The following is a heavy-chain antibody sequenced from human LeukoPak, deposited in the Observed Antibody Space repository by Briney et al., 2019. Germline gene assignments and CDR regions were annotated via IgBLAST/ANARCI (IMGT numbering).Heavy chain of an antibody. Sequence: GASVKVSCKASGYTFTSYDINWVRQAPGQGLEWMGWMNPNSGNTGYAQKFQGRVTMTRNTSISTAYMELSSLRSEDTAVYYCARKQVVPAATAMDVWGKGTTVTVSS. CDR3: ARKQVVPAATAMDV. D-gene: IGHD2-2*01. V-gene: IGHV1-8*01. CDR2: MNPNSGNT. J-gene: IGHJ6*03. CDR1: GYTFTSYD.